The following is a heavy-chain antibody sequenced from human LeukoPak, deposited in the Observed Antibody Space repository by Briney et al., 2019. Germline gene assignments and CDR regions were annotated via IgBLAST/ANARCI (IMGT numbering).Heavy chain of an antibody. D-gene: IGHD3-3*01. V-gene: IGHV1-69*13. J-gene: IGHJ4*02. CDR3: ARASEDYDFSSEETRFDY. CDR1: GGTFSSYA. Sequence: ASVKVSCKASGGTFSSYATSWVRQAPGQGLEWMGGIIPIFGTANYAQKFQGRVTITADESTSTAYMELSSLRSDDTAVYYCARASEDYDFSSEETRFDYWGQGTLVTVSS. CDR2: IIPIFGTA.